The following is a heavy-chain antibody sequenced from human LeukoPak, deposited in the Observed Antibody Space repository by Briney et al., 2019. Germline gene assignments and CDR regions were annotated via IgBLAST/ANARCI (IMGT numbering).Heavy chain of an antibody. J-gene: IGHJ4*02. D-gene: IGHD6-13*01. CDR2: IYTSGST. V-gene: IGHV4-4*07. Sequence: SETLSLTCTVSGGSISSYYWSWIRQPAGKGLEWIGRIYTSGSTNYSPSLKSRVTMSVDTSKNQFSLKLSSVTAADTAVDYCARDKISAAGMDYFDYWGQGNLVTVSS. CDR1: GGSISSYY. CDR3: ARDKISAAGMDYFDY.